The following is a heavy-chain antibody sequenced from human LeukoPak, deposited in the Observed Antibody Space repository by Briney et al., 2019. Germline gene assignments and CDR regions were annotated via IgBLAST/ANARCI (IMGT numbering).Heavy chain of an antibody. CDR3: ATERGLFSGSYYALFDH. CDR1: GFTFSTYG. D-gene: IGHD1-26*01. Sequence: GRSLRLSCAASGFTFSTYGMHWVRQAPGKGLEWVAVISYDGTQTYHADSVKGRFTISRDNPKNTLYLQMNSLRAEDTAVYYCATERGLFSGSYYALFDHWGQGTLVTVSS. J-gene: IGHJ4*02. CDR2: ISYDGTQT. V-gene: IGHV3-30*03.